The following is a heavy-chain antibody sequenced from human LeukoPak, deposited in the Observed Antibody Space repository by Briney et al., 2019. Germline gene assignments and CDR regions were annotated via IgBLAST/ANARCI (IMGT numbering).Heavy chain of an antibody. D-gene: IGHD5-18*01. CDR3: ARDVDGYGHMDV. Sequence: PSQTLSLTCTVSGASISIGSYHWSWIRQPAGKGLEWIGRVFTGGGTYFNPPLKSRVTLSIDTSKNQFSLRLTSVTAADTAVYYCARDVDGYGHMDVWGKGTTVTVSS. CDR1: GASISIGSYH. J-gene: IGHJ6*03. CDR2: VFTGGGT. V-gene: IGHV4-61*02.